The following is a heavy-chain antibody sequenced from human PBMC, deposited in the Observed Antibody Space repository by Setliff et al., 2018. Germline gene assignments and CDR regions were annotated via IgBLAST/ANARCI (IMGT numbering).Heavy chain of an antibody. CDR3: ASHPRVTIFGVVAFDY. J-gene: IGHJ4*02. CDR1: GGPINSDRYY. V-gene: IGHV4-39*01. Sequence: SETLSLTCTVSGGPINSDRYYWGWIRQPPGKGLEWIGSMYSSGSTYYNPSRTSRVTISVDTSQNQFSLQLSSVTAADTAAYYCASHPRVTIFGVVAFDYWGQGMLVTVSS. D-gene: IGHD3-3*01. CDR2: MYSSGST.